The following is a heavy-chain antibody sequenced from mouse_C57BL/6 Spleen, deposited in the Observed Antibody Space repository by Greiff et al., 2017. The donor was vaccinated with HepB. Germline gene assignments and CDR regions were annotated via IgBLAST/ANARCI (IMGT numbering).Heavy chain of an antibody. V-gene: IGHV5-6*01. CDR2: ISSGGSYT. D-gene: IGHD1-1*01. CDR1: GFTFSSYG. Sequence: DVQLVESGGDLVKPGGSLKLSCAASGFTFSSYGMSWVRQTPDKRLEWVATISSGGSYTYYPDSVKGRFTISRDNAKNTLYLQMSSLKSEDTAMYYCARLSTVVASFDYWGQGTTLTVPS. J-gene: IGHJ2*01. CDR3: ARLSTVVASFDY.